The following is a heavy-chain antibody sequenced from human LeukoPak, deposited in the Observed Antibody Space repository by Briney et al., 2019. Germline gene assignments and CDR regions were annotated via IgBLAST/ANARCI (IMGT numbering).Heavy chain of an antibody. CDR1: GFTISSYW. CDR2: ISSDGSNK. J-gene: IGHJ3*02. D-gene: IGHD3-10*01. V-gene: IGHV3-30*18. CDR3: AKDSGELLYGDAFDI. Sequence: GGSLRLSCAASGFTISSYWMHWVRQAPGKGLEWVAVISSDGSNKYYGDSVKGRFTVSRDNSKKTLYLQMSSLRAEDTAVYHCAKDSGELLYGDAFDIWGQGTMVTVSS.